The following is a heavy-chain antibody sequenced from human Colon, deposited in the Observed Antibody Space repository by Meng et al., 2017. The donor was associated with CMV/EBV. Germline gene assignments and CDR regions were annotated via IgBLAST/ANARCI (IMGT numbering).Heavy chain of an antibody. J-gene: IGHJ6*02. V-gene: IGHV3-21*01. Sequence: GESLKISCATSGFTFSSYTMHWVRQAPGKGLEWVSSISGDSSYKYYSDSLKGRFAISRDNAKNSLYLQINSLSAEDTAVYYCVRDKSVLLWFGDTDAAMDVWGQGTTVTVSS. CDR3: VRDKSVLLWFGDTDAAMDV. CDR2: ISGDSSYK. D-gene: IGHD3-10*01. CDR1: GFTFSSYT.